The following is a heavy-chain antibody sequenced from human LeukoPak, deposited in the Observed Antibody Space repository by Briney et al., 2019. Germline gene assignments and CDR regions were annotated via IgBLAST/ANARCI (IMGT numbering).Heavy chain of an antibody. CDR2: IYYSGST. D-gene: IGHD3-10*01. Sequence: SETLSLTCTVSGGSISGYYWSWIRQPPGKGLEWIGYIYYSGSTNYNPSLKSRVTISVDTSKNQFSLKLHSVTAADTAVYYCASLRYGSGSQGALDYGSDYWGQGTLVTVSS. CDR1: GGSISGYY. V-gene: IGHV4-59*01. J-gene: IGHJ4*02. CDR3: ASLRYGSGSQGALDYGSDY.